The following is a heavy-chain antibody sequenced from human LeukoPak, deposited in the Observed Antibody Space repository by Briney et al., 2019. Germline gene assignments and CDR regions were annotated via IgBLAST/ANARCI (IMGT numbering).Heavy chain of an antibody. CDR1: QFTFCNYW. J-gene: IGHJ4*02. CDR3: ATTVPGYPDDYLDN. D-gene: IGHD6-19*01. V-gene: IGHV3-7*01. CDR2: TSHDGTSN. Sequence: PGGSLRLSCAASQFTFCNYWMSWLRQAPGKGLERVAHTSHDGTSNYYADSEKGRLTSSRDSAKNSLYLHMNSLRIEDTAVYYCATTVPGYPDDYLDNWGQGTLVTVSS.